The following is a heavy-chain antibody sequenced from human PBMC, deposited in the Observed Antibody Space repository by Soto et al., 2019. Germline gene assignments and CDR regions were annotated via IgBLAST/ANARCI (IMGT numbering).Heavy chain of an antibody. D-gene: IGHD3-9*01. CDR3: ARNYDILTGWYYYYGMDV. J-gene: IGHJ6*02. CDR1: GGSFSGYY. CDR2: INHSGST. V-gene: IGHV4-34*01. Sequence: SETLSLTCAVYGGSFSGYYWSWIRQPPGKGLEWIGEINHSGSTNYNPSLKSRVTISVDTSKNQFSLKLSSVTAADTAVYYCARNYDILTGWYYYYGMDVWGQGTTVTVSS.